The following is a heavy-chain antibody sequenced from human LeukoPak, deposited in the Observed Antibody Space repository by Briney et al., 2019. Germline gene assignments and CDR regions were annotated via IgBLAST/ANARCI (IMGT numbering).Heavy chain of an antibody. CDR3: ARGSTWYGDYDY. J-gene: IGHJ4*02. CDR1: GFTFTTYG. V-gene: IGHV1-18*01. CDR2: ISVYNGNT. Sequence: ASVKVSCKASGFTFTTYGISWVRQAPGQGLEWMGWISVYNGNTNYKQKFQGRVTMTTDTSTSTAYMELRSLRSDDTAVYYCARGSTWYGDYDYWGQGTLVTVSS. D-gene: IGHD4-17*01.